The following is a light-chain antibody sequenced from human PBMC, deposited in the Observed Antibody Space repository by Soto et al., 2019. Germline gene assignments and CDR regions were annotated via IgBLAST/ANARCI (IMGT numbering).Light chain of an antibody. Sequence: ETVVTQSPATLSVSPGERATLSCRASQSVTTNLAWYQQKSGQAPRLLIYGASTRATGVPARFSGSGSGTEFTLTISSLQSEDFAVYYCQQYNDWRPYTFGQGTKLEIK. CDR3: QQYNDWRPYT. J-gene: IGKJ2*01. CDR2: GAS. CDR1: QSVTTN. V-gene: IGKV3-15*01.